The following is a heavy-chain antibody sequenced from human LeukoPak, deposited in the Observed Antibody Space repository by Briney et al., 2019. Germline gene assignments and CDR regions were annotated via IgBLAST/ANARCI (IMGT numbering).Heavy chain of an antibody. V-gene: IGHV3-23*01. Sequence: GGTLRLSCAASGFTFSSYGVSWVRQAPGKGLEWVSAISGSGGSTYYADSVKGRFTISRDTSKNTLYLQMNSLRAEDTAVYYCAKGTRDGYNYDYWGQGTLVTVSS. CDR3: AKGTRDGYNYDY. CDR2: ISGSGGST. D-gene: IGHD5-24*01. J-gene: IGHJ4*02. CDR1: GFTFSSYG.